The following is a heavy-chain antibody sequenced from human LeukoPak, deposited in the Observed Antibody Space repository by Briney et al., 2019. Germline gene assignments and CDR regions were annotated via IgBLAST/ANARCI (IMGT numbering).Heavy chain of an antibody. J-gene: IGHJ1*01. D-gene: IGHD6-19*01. CDR2: IKQDGSEK. CDR3: AREVAVAVPVY. CDR1: GFTFGSYW. Sequence: GGSLRLSCAASGFTFGSYWMSWVRQAPGKGLEWVANIKQDGSEKYYVDSVKGRFTISRDNAKNSLYLQMNSLRAEDTAVYYCAREVAVAVPVYWGQGTLVTVSS. V-gene: IGHV3-7*01.